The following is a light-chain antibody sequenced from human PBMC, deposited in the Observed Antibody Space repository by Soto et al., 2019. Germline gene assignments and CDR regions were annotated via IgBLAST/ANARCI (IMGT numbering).Light chain of an antibody. V-gene: IGLV1-40*01. CDR3: QSYDSSLSAYVV. J-gene: IGLJ2*01. CDR1: SSNIGAGYE. CDR2: GNT. Sequence: QSVLTQPPSVSGAPGQRVTIPCTGSSSNIGAGYEVHWYQQIPGTAPKLLIYGNTHRPSGVPDRFSGSKSGTSASLAITGLQAEDEADYYCQSYDSSLSAYVVFGGGTKLTVL.